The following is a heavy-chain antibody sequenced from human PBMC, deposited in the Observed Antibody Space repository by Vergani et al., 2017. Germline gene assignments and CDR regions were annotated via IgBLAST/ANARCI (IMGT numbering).Heavy chain of an antibody. CDR2: ISFDGTNE. D-gene: IGHD3-10*01. CDR1: GFALNRHA. CDR3: ARDHTMVRGVIIKRYYYYYGMDV. J-gene: IGHJ6*02. Sequence: QVQLVESGGGVVQPGTSLRLSCVVSGFALNRHAMYWVRQAPGKGLEWVVGISFDGTNEYYPDLVKGRFTISRDIAKNTLYLQMNSLRAEDTAVYYCARDHTMVRGVIIKRYYYYYGMDVWGQGTTVTVSS. V-gene: IGHV3-30-3*01.